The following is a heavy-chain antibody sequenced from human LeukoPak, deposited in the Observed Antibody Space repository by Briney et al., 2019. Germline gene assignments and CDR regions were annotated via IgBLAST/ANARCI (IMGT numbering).Heavy chain of an antibody. CDR1: GGSISSSSYY. D-gene: IGHD6-13*01. Sequence: PSETLSLTCTVSGGSISSSSYYWGWIRQPPGKGLEWIGSIYYSGSTYYNPSLKSRVTISVDTSKNQFSLKLSSVTAADTAVYYCARHTNSSSWYSNFDYWGQGTLVTVSS. J-gene: IGHJ4*02. V-gene: IGHV4-39*01. CDR3: ARHTNSSSWYSNFDY. CDR2: IYYSGST.